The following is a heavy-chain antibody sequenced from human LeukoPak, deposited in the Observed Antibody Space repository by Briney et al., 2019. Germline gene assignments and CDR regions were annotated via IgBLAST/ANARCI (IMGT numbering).Heavy chain of an antibody. Sequence: SETLSLTCAVYGGSFSGYYWSWIRQPPGKGLEWIGEINHSGSTNYNPSLKSRVTIPVDTSKNQFSLKLSSVTAADTAVYYCARRSSSSWYLVYGYWGQGTLVTVSS. CDR1: GGSFSGYY. V-gene: IGHV4-34*01. J-gene: IGHJ4*02. CDR3: ARRSSSSWYLVYGY. D-gene: IGHD6-13*01. CDR2: INHSGST.